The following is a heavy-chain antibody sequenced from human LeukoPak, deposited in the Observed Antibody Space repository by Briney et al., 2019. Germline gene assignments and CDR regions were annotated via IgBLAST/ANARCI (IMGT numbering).Heavy chain of an antibody. D-gene: IGHD6-19*01. J-gene: IGHJ4*02. CDR3: AKDLYQQWLPYRFDY. V-gene: IGHV3-30*02. CDR2: IRYDGSNK. CDR1: GFIFTDYG. Sequence: PGGSLRLSCAASGFIFTDYGMHWVRQAPGKGLEWVAFIRYDGSNKYYEDSVKGRFTIYRDNSKNTLYLQMKSLRPEDTAVYYCAKDLYQQWLPYRFDYWGQGTLVTVSS.